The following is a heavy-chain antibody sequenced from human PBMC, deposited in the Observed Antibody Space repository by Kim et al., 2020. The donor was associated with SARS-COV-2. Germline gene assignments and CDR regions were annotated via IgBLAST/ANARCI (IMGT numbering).Heavy chain of an antibody. D-gene: IGHD3-22*01. CDR2: ISGSGGST. CDR3: AKVGYYDSSGYVGYFDY. V-gene: IGHV3-23*01. Sequence: GGSLRLSCAASGFTFSSYAMSWVRQAPGKGLEWVSAISGSGGSTYYADSVKGRFTISRDNTKNTLYLQMNSLRAEDTAVYYCAKVGYYDSSGYVGYFDYWGQGTLVTVSS. CDR1: GFTFSSYA. J-gene: IGHJ4*02.